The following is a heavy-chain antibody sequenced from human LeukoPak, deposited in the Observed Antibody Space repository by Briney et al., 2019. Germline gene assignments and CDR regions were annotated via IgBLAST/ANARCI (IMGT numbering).Heavy chain of an antibody. V-gene: IGHV4-39*01. D-gene: IGHD3/OR15-3a*01. Sequence: PSETLSLTCSVSGASTTNSRYYWVWIRQPPGKGLEWIGSVSYKGVTYYGPSFRSRFAISIDTSRDQFSLSLGSVTAADTAVYYCATLTMSGLGIIPPASWGQGTLVTVSS. CDR3: ATLTMSGLGIIPPAS. CDR1: GASTTNSRYY. J-gene: IGHJ5*02. CDR2: VSYKGVT.